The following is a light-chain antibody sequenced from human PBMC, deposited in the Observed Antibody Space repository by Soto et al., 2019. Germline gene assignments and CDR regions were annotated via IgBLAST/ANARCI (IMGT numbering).Light chain of an antibody. CDR3: QQHDSFWT. V-gene: IGKV1-5*01. J-gene: IGKJ2*01. CDR1: QNVGFW. CDR2: DAS. Sequence: IQMAQSPSTLSASVGDRVTITCRASQNVGFWVAWYQQKPGKAPKLLISDASNLASGVPSRFSGTGSGTEFTLTIPSLQPDDFATYYCQQHDSFWTFGQGTKLEIK.